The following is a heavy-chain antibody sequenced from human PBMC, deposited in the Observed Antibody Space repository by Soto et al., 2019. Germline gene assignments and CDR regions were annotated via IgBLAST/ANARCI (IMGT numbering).Heavy chain of an antibody. CDR3: ARGSSQSLGPNYYGMDV. CDR2: INPSGGST. V-gene: IGHV1-46*01. J-gene: IGHJ6*02. Sequence: ASVKVSCKASGYTFTSYYMHWVRQAPGQGLEWMGIINPSGGSTSYAQKFQGRVTMTRDTSTSTVYMELSSLRSEDTAVYYCARGSSQSLGPNYYGMDVWGQWTTVTVSS. CDR1: GYTFTSYY.